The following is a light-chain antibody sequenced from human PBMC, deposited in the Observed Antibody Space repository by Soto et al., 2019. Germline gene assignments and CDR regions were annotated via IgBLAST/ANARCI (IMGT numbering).Light chain of an antibody. V-gene: IGLV1-51*01. Sequence: QSVLTQPPSVSAAPGQKVTISCSGSSSNIGNNYVSWYQPLPGTAPKLLIYDNNKRPSGIPDRFSGSKSGTSATLGITGRQTGDEADYYCGTWVSSLSAWVFGGGTKLTVL. CDR1: SSNIGNNY. CDR3: GTWVSSLSAWV. CDR2: DNN. J-gene: IGLJ3*02.